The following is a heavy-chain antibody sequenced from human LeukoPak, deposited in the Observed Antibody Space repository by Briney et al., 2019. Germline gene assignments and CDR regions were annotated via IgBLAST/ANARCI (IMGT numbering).Heavy chain of an antibody. CDR1: GITLSNYG. J-gene: IGHJ4*02. CDR2: ISGSGGST. Sequence: GGSLRLSCAVSGITLSNYGMSWVRQAPGKGLEWVSAISGSGGSTYYADSVKGRFTISRDNSKNTLYLQMNSLRAEDTAVYYCAKHIVGATNLDYWGQGTLVTVSS. V-gene: IGHV3-23*01. D-gene: IGHD1-26*01. CDR3: AKHIVGATNLDY.